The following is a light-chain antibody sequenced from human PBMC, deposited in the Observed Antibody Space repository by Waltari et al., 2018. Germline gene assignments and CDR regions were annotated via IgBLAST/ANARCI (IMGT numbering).Light chain of an antibody. CDR2: RAS. CDR3: QQYNIWPWT. J-gene: IGKJ1*01. CDR1: QSATTS. Sequence: EVVMTQSPATLSVSPGESVSLSCRASQSATTSLAWYQQTPGQAPRLLIYRASTRAAGVPDRFSGSGSGTEFTLTISSLQSEDSAIYYCQQYNIWPWTFGPGTNVDIK. V-gene: IGKV3D-15*01.